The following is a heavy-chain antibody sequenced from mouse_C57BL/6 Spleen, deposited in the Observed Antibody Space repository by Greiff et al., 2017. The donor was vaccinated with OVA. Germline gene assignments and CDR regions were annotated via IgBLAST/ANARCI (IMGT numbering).Heavy chain of an antibody. CDR1: GFTFSSYA. D-gene: IGHD2-2*01. V-gene: IGHV5-9-1*02. Sequence: EVMLVESGEGLVKPGGSLKLSCAASGFTFSSYAMSWVRQTPEKRLEWVAYISSGGDYIYYADTVKGRFTISRDNARNTLYLQMSSLKSEDTAMYYCTRGYDAAWFAYWGQGTLVTVSA. CDR3: TRGYDAAWFAY. J-gene: IGHJ3*01. CDR2: ISSGGDYI.